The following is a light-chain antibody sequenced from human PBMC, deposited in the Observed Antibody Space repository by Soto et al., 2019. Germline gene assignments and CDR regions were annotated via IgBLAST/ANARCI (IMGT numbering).Light chain of an antibody. V-gene: IGKV1-39*01. CDR2: AAS. Sequence: DLQMTQSPSSLSASVGDRVTITCRASQSLSTYLNWYHQKPGKAPRLLIYAASSLQSGFPSTFRGSGSGTDFTLTISSLQPEDCATYYCQQSYSAPYPLVQGTNLEIK. CDR3: QQSYSAPYP. CDR1: QSLSTY. J-gene: IGKJ2*01.